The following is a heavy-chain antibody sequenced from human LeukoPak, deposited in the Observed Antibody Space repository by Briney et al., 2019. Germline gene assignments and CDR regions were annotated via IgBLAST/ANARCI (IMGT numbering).Heavy chain of an antibody. CDR3: AKELKPMIVVADLFDY. Sequence: PGGSLRLSCAASGSTFSTYGMHWVRQTPGKGLEWVALISYDGSNKYYADSVKGRFTISRDNSKNTLYLQMNSLRPEDTAVYYCAKELKPMIVVADLFDYWGQGTLVTVSS. D-gene: IGHD3-22*01. J-gene: IGHJ4*02. CDR1: GSTFSTYG. CDR2: ISYDGSNK. V-gene: IGHV3-30*18.